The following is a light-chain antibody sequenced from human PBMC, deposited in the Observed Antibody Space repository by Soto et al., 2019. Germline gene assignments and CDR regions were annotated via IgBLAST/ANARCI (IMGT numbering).Light chain of an antibody. CDR2: DAS. CDR3: QQYETFSGT. V-gene: IGKV1-5*01. Sequence: TCRASQSVSGWLAWYQQKPGEAPKLLIYDASALPRGVPARFSGSGSGTKFTLTIASLQPDDFATYYCQQYETFSGTFGPGTKVDIK. CDR1: QSVSGW. J-gene: IGKJ1*01.